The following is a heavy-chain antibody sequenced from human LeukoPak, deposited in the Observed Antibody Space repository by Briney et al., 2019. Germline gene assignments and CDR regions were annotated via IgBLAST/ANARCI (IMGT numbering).Heavy chain of an antibody. Sequence: GGSLRLSCAASGFTFSSYAMSWVRQAPGKGLEWVSAISGSGGSTYYADSVKDRFTISRDNSKNTLYLQMNSLRAEDTAVYYCAKDDPLTYYYGSGSSREYFDYWGQGTLVTVSS. CDR3: AKDDPLTYYYGSGSSREYFDY. J-gene: IGHJ4*02. CDR1: GFTFSSYA. V-gene: IGHV3-23*01. D-gene: IGHD3-10*01. CDR2: ISGSGGST.